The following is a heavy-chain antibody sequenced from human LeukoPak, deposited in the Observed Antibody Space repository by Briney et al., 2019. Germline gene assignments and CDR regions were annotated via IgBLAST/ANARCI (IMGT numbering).Heavy chain of an antibody. D-gene: IGHD3-9*01. CDR3: ARGSLVTLDAFDI. Sequence: SETLSLTCTVSGYSISSGYYWGWIRQPPGKGLEWIGSIYHSGSTYYNPSLKSRVTISVDTSKNQFSLKLSSVTAADTAVYYCARGSLVTLDAFDIWGQGTMVTVSS. J-gene: IGHJ3*02. CDR2: IYHSGST. CDR1: GYSISSGYY. V-gene: IGHV4-38-2*02.